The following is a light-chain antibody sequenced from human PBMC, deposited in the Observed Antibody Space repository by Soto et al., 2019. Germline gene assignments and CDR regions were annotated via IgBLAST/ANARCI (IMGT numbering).Light chain of an antibody. CDR3: QQYNNWPGT. V-gene: IGKV3-15*01. Sequence: EIVMTQSPATLSVFPGERASLSCRASQSVSSNLAWYQQRPGQAPRLIIYGASTRATGIPARFSGSGSGTEFTLTISSMQSEDFAVYYCQQYNNWPGTLGQGTMLEIK. CDR2: GAS. J-gene: IGKJ2*02. CDR1: QSVSSN.